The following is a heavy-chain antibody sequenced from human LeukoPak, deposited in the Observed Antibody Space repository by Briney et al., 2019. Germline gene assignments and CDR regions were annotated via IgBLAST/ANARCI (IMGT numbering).Heavy chain of an antibody. V-gene: IGHV3-23*01. J-gene: IGHJ4*02. D-gene: IGHD4-23*01. CDR3: AKDYGGNSAFFGY. CDR1: GFTFSSYA. Sequence: QPGGSLRLSCAASGFTFSSYAMSWVRQAPGKGLEWVSGISGSGGSTYYADSVKGRFTISRDNSKNTLYLQMNSLRAEDTAVYYCAKDYGGNSAFFGYWGQGTLVTVSS. CDR2: ISGSGGST.